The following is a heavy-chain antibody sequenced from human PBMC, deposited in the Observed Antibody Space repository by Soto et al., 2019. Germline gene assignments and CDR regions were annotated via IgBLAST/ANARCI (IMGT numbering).Heavy chain of an antibody. D-gene: IGHD6-13*01. Sequence: EASVKVSCKASGYTFTSYAMHWVRQAPGQRLEWMGWINAGNGNTKYSQKFQGRVTITRDTSTSTAYMELSSLRSEDTAVYYCARYNGRVSSKEKLYYYYGMDVWGQGTTVTVSS. CDR2: INAGNGNT. CDR1: GYTFTSYA. J-gene: IGHJ6*02. CDR3: ARYNGRVSSKEKLYYYYGMDV. V-gene: IGHV1-3*01.